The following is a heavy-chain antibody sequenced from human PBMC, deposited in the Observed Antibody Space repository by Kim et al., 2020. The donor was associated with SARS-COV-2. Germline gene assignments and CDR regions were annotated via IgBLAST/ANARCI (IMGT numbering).Heavy chain of an antibody. Sequence: GGSLRLSCAVSGFPFSNNFLTWVRQAPGKGLGWLAIIRRDGSGAKYVDSVKGRFTISRDNARNALYLQMNSLRVEDTALYFCARDQRIVGATMIDYWGQGTLVTVSS. CDR2: IRRDGSGA. CDR1: GFPFSNNF. V-gene: IGHV3-7*03. J-gene: IGHJ4*02. CDR3: ARDQRIVGATMIDY. D-gene: IGHD1-26*01.